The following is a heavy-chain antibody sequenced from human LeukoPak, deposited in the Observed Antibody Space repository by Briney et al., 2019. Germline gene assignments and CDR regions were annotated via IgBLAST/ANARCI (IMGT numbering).Heavy chain of an antibody. J-gene: IGHJ4*02. D-gene: IGHD2-15*01. CDR2: VYIGGDT. Sequence: GGSLRLSCAASGFTVSSNYMSWVRQAPGKGLEWVSVVYIGGDTYYSDSVKGRFTISRDNAKNTLYLQMNSLRAEDTAVYYCARPYSYFFDYWGQGTLVTVSS. CDR3: ARPYSYFFDY. V-gene: IGHV3-53*01. CDR1: GFTVSSNY.